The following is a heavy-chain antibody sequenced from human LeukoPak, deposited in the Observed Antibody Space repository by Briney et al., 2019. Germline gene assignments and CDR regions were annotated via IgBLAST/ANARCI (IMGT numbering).Heavy chain of an antibody. J-gene: IGHJ4*02. CDR2: ISGSGGST. D-gene: IGHD3-22*01. CDR1: RFTFSSYG. CDR3: ASPNHLWDSSGYYYDQDY. Sequence: PGGSLRLSCAASRFTFSSYGMNWVRQAPGKGLEWVSAISGSGGSTYYADSVKGRFTISRDNSKNTLYLQMNSLRAEDTAVYYCASPNHLWDSSGYYYDQDYWGQGTLVTVSS. V-gene: IGHV3-23*01.